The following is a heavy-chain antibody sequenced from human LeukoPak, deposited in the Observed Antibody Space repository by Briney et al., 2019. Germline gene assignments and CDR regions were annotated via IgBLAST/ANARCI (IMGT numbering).Heavy chain of an antibody. CDR2: IYHSGST. D-gene: IGHD6-6*01. V-gene: IGHV4-4*02. CDR3: ARGGAARLHFQN. J-gene: IGHJ1*01. CDR1: GGSITNDNW. Sequence: SETLSLTCAVTGGSITNDNWWSWVRQPPGKGLEWIGEIYHSGSTKCNPSLKSRVIMSVDKSKNQFSLNLNSVTAADTAVYYCARGGAARLHFQNWGQGTLVTVSS.